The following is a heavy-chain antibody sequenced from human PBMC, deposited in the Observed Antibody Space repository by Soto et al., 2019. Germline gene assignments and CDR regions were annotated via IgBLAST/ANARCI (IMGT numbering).Heavy chain of an antibody. CDR2: ISYDGNKK. J-gene: IGHJ4*02. CDR1: VFTLSSYS. CDR3: ARSVAVAGIDY. D-gene: IGHD6-19*01. V-gene: IGHV3-30-3*01. Sequence: QVQLVESGGGVVQPGGSLRLSCAASVFTLSSYSMHWVRQAPGKGLEWVGVISYDGNKKYYRDSLKGRFSISRDTSNNTLHLKMNSLRHENTAVYYCARSVAVAGIDYWGQGSMVTVSS.